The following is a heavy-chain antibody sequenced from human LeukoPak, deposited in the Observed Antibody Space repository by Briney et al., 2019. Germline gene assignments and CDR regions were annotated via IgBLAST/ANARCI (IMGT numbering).Heavy chain of an antibody. CDR2: IYYSGST. CDR1: GRSISSYY. J-gene: IGHJ5*02. D-gene: IGHD2-15*01. CDR3: ARDVLSENWFDP. Sequence: PSETLSLTCTVSGRSISSYYWSWIRQPPGKGLEWIGYIYYSGSTNYNPSLKSRVTISVDTSKNQFSLKLSSVTAADTAVYYCARDVLSENWFDPWGQGTLVTVSS. V-gene: IGHV4-59*01.